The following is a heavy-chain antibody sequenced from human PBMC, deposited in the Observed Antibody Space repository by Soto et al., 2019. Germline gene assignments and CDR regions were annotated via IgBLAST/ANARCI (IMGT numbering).Heavy chain of an antibody. D-gene: IGHD6-6*01. J-gene: IGHJ4*02. CDR1: GGSISSGDYY. CDR2: IYYSGST. Sequence: SETLSLTCTVSGGSISSGDYYWSWIRQPPGKGLEWIGYIYYSGSTYYNPSLKSRVTISVDTSKNQFSLKLSSVTAADTAVYYCARDASIATRYFDYWGQGTLVTVYS. CDR3: ARDASIATRYFDY. V-gene: IGHV4-30-4*01.